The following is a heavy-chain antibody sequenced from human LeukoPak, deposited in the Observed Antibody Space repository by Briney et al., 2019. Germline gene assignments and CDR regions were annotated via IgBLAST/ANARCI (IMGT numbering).Heavy chain of an antibody. J-gene: IGHJ4*02. CDR2: ISSSSSTI. V-gene: IGHV3-48*02. CDR3: ARDEAGARAWNTYYDFWSGYYGFDY. CDR1: GFTFSSYS. Sequence: GGSLRLSCAASGFTFSSYSMNWVRQAPGKGLEWVSYISSSSSTIYYADSVKGRFTISRDNAKNSLYLQMNRLRDEDTDVYYCARDEAGARAWNTYYDFWSGYYGFDYWGQGTLVTVSS. D-gene: IGHD3-3*01.